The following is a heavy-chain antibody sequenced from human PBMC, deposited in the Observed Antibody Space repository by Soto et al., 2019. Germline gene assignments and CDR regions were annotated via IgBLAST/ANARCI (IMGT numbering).Heavy chain of an antibody. V-gene: IGHV4-39*01. CDR2: LFYSGST. J-gene: IGHJ4*02. Sequence: PSETLSLTCTVSGGSVSSRNYYGGWIRHPPGSGLEWIGSLFYSGSTYYNPSLKSRVTISVDTSKNQFSLKLSSVTAADTAVYYCARHYGTPGDFYDSSGLFDSWGQGTLVTVSS. CDR1: GGSVSSRNYY. D-gene: IGHD3-22*01. CDR3: ARHYGTPGDFYDSSGLFDS.